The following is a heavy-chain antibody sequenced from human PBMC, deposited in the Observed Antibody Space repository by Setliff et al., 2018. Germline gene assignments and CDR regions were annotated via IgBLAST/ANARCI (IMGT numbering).Heavy chain of an antibody. V-gene: IGHV5-51*01. CDR1: GYIFTNYR. Sequence: GESLKISCKASGYIFTNYRIGWVRQMPGKGLEWMGVIYPGDSDTRYSPSFQGQVTISADKSSNTAYLQWSSLKASDTAIYYCTRHEDRNKCTSSSCYRENDAFDVWGQGAMVTVSS. CDR2: IYPGDSDT. J-gene: IGHJ3*01. D-gene: IGHD2-2*01. CDR3: TRHEDRNKCTSSSCYRENDAFDV.